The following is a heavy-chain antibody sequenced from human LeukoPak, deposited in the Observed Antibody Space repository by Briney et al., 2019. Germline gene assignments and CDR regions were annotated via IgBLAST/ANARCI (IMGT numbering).Heavy chain of an antibody. Sequence: GESLKISCKGSGYSFTTYWIGWVRQMPGKGLEWMAIIYPGDSDTRYSPSFQGQVTISADKSISTAYLQWSSLNASDTAMYYCARLHTYYYYGMDVWGQGTTVTVSS. J-gene: IGHJ6*02. CDR2: IYPGDSDT. CDR3: ARLHTYYYYGMDV. CDR1: GYSFTTYW. V-gene: IGHV5-51*01.